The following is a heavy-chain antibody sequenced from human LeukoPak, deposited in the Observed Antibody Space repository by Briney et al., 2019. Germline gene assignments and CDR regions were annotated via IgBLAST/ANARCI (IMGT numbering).Heavy chain of an antibody. CDR1: GDSFSSHY. J-gene: IGHJ3*02. V-gene: IGHV4-59*11. D-gene: IGHD4-17*01. CDR3: PRDLVPVNKGFDI. Sequence: AETLSLTCAVSGDSFSSHYLTWIRQPPGRGLEWIGYISYIGTTNYNPSLKSRVTISIDTSKNQFSLKLSTVTTADTAVYYCPRDLVPVNKGFDIWGLGTMVSVSS. CDR2: ISYIGTT.